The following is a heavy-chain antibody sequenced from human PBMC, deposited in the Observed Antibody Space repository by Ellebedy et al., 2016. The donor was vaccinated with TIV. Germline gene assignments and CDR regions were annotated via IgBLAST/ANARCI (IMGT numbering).Heavy chain of an antibody. D-gene: IGHD3-16*01. CDR1: GFTFTNYA. CDR2: ISYDGRNK. V-gene: IGHV3-30*04. Sequence: PGGSLRLSCAASGFTFTNYAIHWVRQAPGKGLDWVALISYDGRNKFYADSVKGRFTISRDNSKNTLYLQMNRLRAEDTAVYYCARGGLGDNVLDYWGQGTLVAVSS. J-gene: IGHJ4*02. CDR3: ARGGLGDNVLDY.